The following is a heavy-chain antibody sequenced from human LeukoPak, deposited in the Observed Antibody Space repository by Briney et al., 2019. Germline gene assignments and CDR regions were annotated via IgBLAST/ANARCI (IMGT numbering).Heavy chain of an antibody. D-gene: IGHD2-15*01. Sequence: QPGGSLRLSCAASGNYWMHWVRQVPGKGLVWVSHINSDGSWTSYADSVKGRFTISKDNAKNSLYLQMNSLRAEDTAVYYCARDSRGGNRPFQYWGQGTLVTVSS. CDR3: ARDSRGGNRPFQY. CDR2: INSDGSWT. J-gene: IGHJ1*01. V-gene: IGHV3-74*01. CDR1: GNYW.